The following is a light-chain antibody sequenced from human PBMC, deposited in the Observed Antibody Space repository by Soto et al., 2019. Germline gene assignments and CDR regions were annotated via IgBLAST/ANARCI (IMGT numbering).Light chain of an antibody. V-gene: IGLV2-23*02. CDR1: NSDVGSYNL. CDR3: CSYATKTSVVV. Sequence: QSALTQPASVSGSPGQSITISCTGTNSDVGSYNLVSWYQEHPGKAPKLMIYDDTKRPPGVSNRFAGSRSGNTASLTISGLQAEDEADYHCCSYATKTSVVVFGGGTQLTVL. J-gene: IGLJ2*01. CDR2: DDT.